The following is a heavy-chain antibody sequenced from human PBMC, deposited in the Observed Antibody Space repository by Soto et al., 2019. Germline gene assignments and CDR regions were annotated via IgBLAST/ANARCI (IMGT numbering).Heavy chain of an antibody. CDR1: GYTFTSYG. J-gene: IGHJ5*02. CDR3: ARVGMDIVVVPAAMEHWFDP. D-gene: IGHD2-2*03. CDR2: ISAYNGNT. Sequence: ASVKVSCKASGYTFTSYGISWVRQASGQGLEWMGWISAYNGNTNYAQKLQGRVTMTTDTSTSTAYMELRSLRSDDTAVYYCARVGMDIVVVPAAMEHWFDPWGQGTLVTVSS. V-gene: IGHV1-18*04.